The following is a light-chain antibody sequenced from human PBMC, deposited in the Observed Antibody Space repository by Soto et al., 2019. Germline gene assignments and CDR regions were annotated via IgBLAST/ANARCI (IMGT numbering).Light chain of an antibody. V-gene: IGKV1-9*01. CDR1: QGIGSY. J-gene: IGKJ4*01. CDR2: AAS. CDR3: QQLSTYPST. Sequence: IQFTQSPSSLSASVGDRVTITCRASQGIGSYLAWYQQKPGEAPKILIFAASTLQSGVPSRFRGSGSGTDFTLPISSLQAEDFETYYCQQLSTYPSTFGGGTKVDIK.